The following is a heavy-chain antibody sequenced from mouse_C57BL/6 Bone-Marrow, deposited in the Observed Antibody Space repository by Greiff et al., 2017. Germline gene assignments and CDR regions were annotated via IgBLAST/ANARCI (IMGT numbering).Heavy chain of an antibody. J-gene: IGHJ2*01. CDR1: GYTFTSYG. D-gene: IGHD2-4*01. Sequence: QVQLQQSGAELARPGASVTLSCKASGYTFTSYGISWVKQRTGQGLEWIGEIYPRSGNTYYNEKFKGKATLTADKSSSTAYMELRSLTSEDSAVYFCARDGDDYDVDYWGQGTTLTVSS. CDR3: ARDGDDYDVDY. V-gene: IGHV1-81*01. CDR2: IYPRSGNT.